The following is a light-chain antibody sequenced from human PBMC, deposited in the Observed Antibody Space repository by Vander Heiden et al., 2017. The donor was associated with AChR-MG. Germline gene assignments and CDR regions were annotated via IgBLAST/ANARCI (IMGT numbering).Light chain of an antibody. CDR1: QSVSSSY. CDR3: QQYGSSLWT. Sequence: DIVLTHSPGTLSLSPGERATLSCRASQSVSSSYLAWYQQKPGQAPRLLIYGASSSATGIPDRFSGSGSGTDFTLTISRLEPEDFAVYYCQQYGSSLWTFGQGTKVEIK. J-gene: IGKJ1*01. V-gene: IGKV3-20*01. CDR2: GAS.